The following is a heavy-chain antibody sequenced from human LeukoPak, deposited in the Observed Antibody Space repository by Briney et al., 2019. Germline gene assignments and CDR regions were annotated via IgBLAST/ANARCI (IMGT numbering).Heavy chain of an antibody. CDR3: AGSLDYYYYMDV. CDR1: GFTFDDYA. D-gene: IGHD1-26*01. J-gene: IGHJ6*03. Sequence: GGSLRLSCAASGFTFDDYAMHWVRQAPGKGLEWVSLISWDGGSTYYADSVKGRFTISRDNSKNSLYLQMNSLRAEDTALYYCAGSLDYYYYMDVWGKGTTVTVSS. CDR2: ISWDGGST. V-gene: IGHV3-43D*04.